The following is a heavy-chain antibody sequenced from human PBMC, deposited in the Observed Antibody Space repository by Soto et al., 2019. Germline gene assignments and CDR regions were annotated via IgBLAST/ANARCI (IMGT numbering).Heavy chain of an antibody. CDR3: AREILGYYGMDV. D-gene: IGHD3-16*01. CDR1: GFTFRSYG. J-gene: IGHJ6*02. V-gene: IGHV3-33*01. Sequence: GGSLRLSCVASGFTFRSYGMHWVRQAPGKGLEWVAVIWYDGSNKYYADSVKGRFTISRDNSKNTLYLQMNSLRAEDTAVYYCAREILGYYGMDVWGQGTTVTVSS. CDR2: IWYDGSNK.